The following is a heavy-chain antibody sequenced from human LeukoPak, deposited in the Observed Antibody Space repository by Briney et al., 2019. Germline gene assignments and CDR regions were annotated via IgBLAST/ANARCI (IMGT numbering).Heavy chain of an antibody. D-gene: IGHD5-18*01. CDR3: AREPVRYSYGPFDY. CDR1: GDSISSGGYS. V-gene: IGHV4-30-2*01. Sequence: SQTLSLTCSVSGDSISSGGYSWNWIRQPPGKDLEWIGYIYHTGSTNYNPSLKSRVTISVDTSKNQFSLKLSSVTAADTAVYYCAREPVRYSYGPFDYWGQGTLVTVSS. J-gene: IGHJ4*02. CDR2: IYHTGST.